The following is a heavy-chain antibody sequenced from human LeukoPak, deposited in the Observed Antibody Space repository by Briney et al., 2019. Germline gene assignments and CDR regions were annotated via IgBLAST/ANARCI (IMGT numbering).Heavy chain of an antibody. V-gene: IGHV1-69*13. CDR1: GYTFTSYY. Sequence: SVKVSCKASGYTFTSYYMHWVRQAPGQGLEWMGGIIPIFGTANYAQKFQGRVTITADESTSTAYMELSSLRSEDTAVYYCARDQITMIVVHYYYGMDVWGQGTTVTVSS. CDR3: ARDQITMIVVHYYYGMDV. CDR2: IIPIFGTA. J-gene: IGHJ6*02. D-gene: IGHD3-22*01.